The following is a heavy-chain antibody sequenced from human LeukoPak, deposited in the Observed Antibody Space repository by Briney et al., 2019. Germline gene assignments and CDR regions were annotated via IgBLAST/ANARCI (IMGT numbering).Heavy chain of an antibody. CDR1: GFTFSSYS. CDR3: ASSSSWYLGSWFDP. D-gene: IGHD6-13*01. V-gene: IGHV3-21*01. J-gene: IGHJ5*02. Sequence: GGSLRLSCAASGFTFSSYSMNWVRQAPGKGLEWVSSISSSSYIYYADSVKGRFTISRDNAKNSLYPQMNSLRAEDTAVYYCASSSSWYLGSWFDPWGQGTLVTVSS. CDR2: ISSSSYI.